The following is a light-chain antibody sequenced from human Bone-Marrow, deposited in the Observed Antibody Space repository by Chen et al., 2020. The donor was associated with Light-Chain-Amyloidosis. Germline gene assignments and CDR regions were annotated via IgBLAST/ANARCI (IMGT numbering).Light chain of an antibody. CDR2: DDS. CDR3: QVWDRSSDRPV. Sequence: SYVLTQPSSVSVAPGQTATTACGGNNIGSTSVNWYQQTPGQAPLLVVYDDSDRPSGIPERLSGSNSGNTATLTISRVEAGDEADYYCQVWDRSSDRPVFGGWTKLTVL. J-gene: IGLJ3*02. CDR1: NIGSTS. V-gene: IGLV3-21*02.